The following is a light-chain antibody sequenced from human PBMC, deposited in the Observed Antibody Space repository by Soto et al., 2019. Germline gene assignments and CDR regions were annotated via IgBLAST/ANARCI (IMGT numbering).Light chain of an antibody. CDR1: QSIPNNN. V-gene: IGKV3-20*01. CDR3: QQYHSSPWT. Sequence: EIVLTQSPSTLSLSPGESATLSCRASQSIPNNNLAWYQQKPGQAPRLLFYGAFNRASGIPDRFSGSGSGTYFTLTISRVEPVDFAVYYCQQYHSSPWTFGQGTKVEMK. CDR2: GAF. J-gene: IGKJ1*01.